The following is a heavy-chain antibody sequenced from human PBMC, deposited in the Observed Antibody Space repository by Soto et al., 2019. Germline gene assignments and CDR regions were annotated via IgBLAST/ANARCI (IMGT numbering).Heavy chain of an antibody. CDR2: INHSGST. CDR3: ARASAAGSRWLGYYYYYGMDV. J-gene: IGHJ6*02. CDR1: GGSVSGYY. D-gene: IGHD6-13*01. V-gene: IGHV4-34*01. Sequence: SETLSLTCAVYGGSVSGYYWSWIRQPPGKGLEWIGEINHSGSTNYNPSLKSRVTISVDTSKNQFSLKLSSVTAADTAVYYCARASAAGSRWLGYYYYYGMDVWGQGTTVTAP.